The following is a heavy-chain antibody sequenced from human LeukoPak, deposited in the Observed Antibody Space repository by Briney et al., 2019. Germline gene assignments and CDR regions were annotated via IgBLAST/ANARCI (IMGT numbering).Heavy chain of an antibody. CDR1: GGAISRYY. CDR3: ARGSLKYYYDSSGYYYSWVTDAFDI. Sequence: SHTLSMTNTAAGGAISRYYCAWIRQPACGELDWIWRMYTTGGSDYHPSLKSRVTMSVDTSKNQFSLKLSSVTAADTAVYYCARGSLKYYYDSSGYYYSWVTDAFDIWGQGTMVTVSS. D-gene: IGHD3-22*01. J-gene: IGHJ3*02. CDR2: MYTTGGS. V-gene: IGHV4-4*07.